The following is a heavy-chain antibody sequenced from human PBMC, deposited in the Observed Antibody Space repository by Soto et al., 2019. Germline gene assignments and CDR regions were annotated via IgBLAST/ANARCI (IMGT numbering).Heavy chain of an antibody. D-gene: IGHD3-10*01. V-gene: IGHV4-34*01. CDR1: GGSFSAYY. CDR2: VNHSGTT. J-gene: IGHJ6*02. Sequence: NPSETLSLTCAVYGGSFSAYYWSWIRQPPVKGLEWIGEVNHSGTTNYNPSLKSRVTISVDTSKNQFSLKLSSVTAADTAVYYCARGRGQISLYQYYIMDVWGQGTTVTSP. CDR3: ARGRGQISLYQYYIMDV.